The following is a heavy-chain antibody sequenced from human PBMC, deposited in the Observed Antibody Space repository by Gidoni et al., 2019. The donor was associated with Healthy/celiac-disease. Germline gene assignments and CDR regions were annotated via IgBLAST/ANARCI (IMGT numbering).Heavy chain of an antibody. V-gene: IGHV4-59*01. D-gene: IGHD2-2*02. CDR1: AGSTGIYY. CDR2: IYYSGGT. J-gene: IGHJ6*03. CDR3: ARGIGVVPAAILVGDYYYYYYMDV. Sequence: QVQLLEPARGLVKPPETLSLPCPVPAGSTGIYYSICILQPPGKGLEWIRYIYYSGGTNHNPSHKSRVTISVDATKNQFSLKLSSVTAADTAVYYCARGIGVVPAAILVGDYYYYYYMDVWGKGTTVTVSS.